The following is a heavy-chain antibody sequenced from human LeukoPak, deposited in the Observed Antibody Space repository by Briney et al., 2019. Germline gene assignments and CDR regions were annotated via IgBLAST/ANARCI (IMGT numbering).Heavy chain of an antibody. J-gene: IGHJ4*02. V-gene: IGHV3-23*01. CDR3: AKLGSYDSSGYVDY. CDR2: ISGSGGST. CDR1: GFTLSSYA. Sequence: PGGSLRLSCAASGFTLSSYAMSWVRQAPGKGLEWVSAISGSGGSTYYADSVKGRFTISRDNSKNTLYLQMNSLRAEDTAVYYCAKLGSYDSSGYVDYWGQGTLVTVSS. D-gene: IGHD3-22*01.